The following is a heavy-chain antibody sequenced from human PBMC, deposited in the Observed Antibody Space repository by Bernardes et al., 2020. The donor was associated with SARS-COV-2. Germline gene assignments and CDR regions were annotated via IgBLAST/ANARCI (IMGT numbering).Heavy chain of an antibody. Sequence: SETLSLTCTVSGGSISITSYFWGWIRQPPGKGLEWIGSIYYSGSTYYNPSLKNRVTISVDTSKNQFSLKLSSVTAADTALYYCPILPNSRLFDLDYWGPGTLVTVSS. CDR1: GGSISITSYF. CDR3: PILPNSRLFDLDY. CDR2: IYYSGST. V-gene: IGHV4-39*01. J-gene: IGHJ4*02. D-gene: IGHD2-21*01.